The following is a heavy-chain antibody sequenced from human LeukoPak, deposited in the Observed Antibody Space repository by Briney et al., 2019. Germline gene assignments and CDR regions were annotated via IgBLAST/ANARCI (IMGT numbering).Heavy chain of an antibody. CDR1: EFTFRSYW. J-gene: IGHJ4*02. Sequence: GGSQTLSCAASEFTFRSYWMHWVRQAPGKGLLWASRINIDESVTTYAASVKGRFIISRDNAKNTVYLQMNSLRAEDTAVYFCVWRRDGNNMGFDFWGRGTLVTVSS. CDR3: VWRRDGNNMGFDF. CDR2: INIDESVT. D-gene: IGHD5-24*01. V-gene: IGHV3-74*01.